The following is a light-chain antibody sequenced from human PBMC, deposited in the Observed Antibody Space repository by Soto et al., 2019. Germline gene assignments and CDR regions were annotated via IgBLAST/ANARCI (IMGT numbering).Light chain of an antibody. CDR2: DVS. V-gene: IGLV2-14*01. Sequence: QSALTQPASVSRSPGQSITISCTGTSSDVGGYNYVSWYQQHPGKAPKLMIYDVSYRPSGVSNRFSGSKSGSTASLTISGLQAEDEADYYCSSYTSSTTPYVFGTGTKVTVL. CDR1: SSDVGGYNY. J-gene: IGLJ1*01. CDR3: SSYTSSTTPYV.